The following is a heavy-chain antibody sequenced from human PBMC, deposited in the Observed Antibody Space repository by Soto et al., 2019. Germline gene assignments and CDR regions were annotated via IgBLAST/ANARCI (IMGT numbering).Heavy chain of an antibody. D-gene: IGHD6-6*01. J-gene: IGHJ6*02. CDR3: ARGGHARPYAMDV. CDR2: ISIYDGNT. Sequence: GPSVKVSCKASGYSFTSSGISWVRQAPGQGLEWMGWISIYDGNTNYAQKFQGRVTLTTDTSTTTGYMELRSLRSDDTAVYYCARGGHARPYAMDVWGQGTTVTVSS. V-gene: IGHV1-18*01. CDR1: GYSFTSSG.